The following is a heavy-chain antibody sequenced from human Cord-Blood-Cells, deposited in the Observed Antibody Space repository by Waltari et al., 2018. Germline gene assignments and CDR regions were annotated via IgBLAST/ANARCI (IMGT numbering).Heavy chain of an antibody. Sequence: QVQLVESGGGVVQPGRSLRLSCAASGFTFRSYSMHWVRQAPGKGLEWVAVISYDGSNKYYADSVKGRFTISRDNSKNTLYLQMNSLRAEDTAVYYCVVGLKAAGKDYWGQGTLVTVSS. CDR1: GFTFRSYS. V-gene: IGHV3-30*04. CDR3: VVGLKAAGKDY. D-gene: IGHD6-13*01. CDR2: ISYDGSNK. J-gene: IGHJ4*02.